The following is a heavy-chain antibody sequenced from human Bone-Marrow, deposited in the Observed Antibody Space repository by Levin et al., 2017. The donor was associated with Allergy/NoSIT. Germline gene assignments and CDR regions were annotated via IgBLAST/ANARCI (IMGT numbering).Heavy chain of an antibody. CDR2: ISGGSSRI. D-gene: IGHD3-16*01. CDR1: GLSFSNYD. V-gene: IGHV3-21*06. J-gene: IGHJ6*02. CDR3: ASWAMFYYDGSDFDYFYYGMDV. Sequence: PGGSLRLSCAASGLSFSNYDMNWVRQAPGKGLEWVSSISGGSSRIYYADSVKGRFAISRDNAKNSLYLQMNSLRVEDTAVYYCASWAMFYYDGSDFDYFYYGMDVWGQGTTVTVSS.